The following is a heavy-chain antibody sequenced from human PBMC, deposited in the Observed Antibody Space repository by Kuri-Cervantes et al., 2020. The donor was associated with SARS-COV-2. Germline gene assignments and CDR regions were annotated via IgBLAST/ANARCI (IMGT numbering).Heavy chain of an antibody. CDR2: IYYSGST. CDR3: ARQGDRGYSYGEFDY. V-gene: IGHV4-59*08. Sequence: GSLRLSCSVYGGSFSGYYWSWIRQPPGKGLEGIGYIYYSGSTNYNPSLKSRVTISVDTSKNQFSLKLSSVTAADTAVYYCARQGDRGYSYGEFDYWGQGTLVTVSS. D-gene: IGHD5-18*01. CDR1: GGSFSGYY. J-gene: IGHJ4*02.